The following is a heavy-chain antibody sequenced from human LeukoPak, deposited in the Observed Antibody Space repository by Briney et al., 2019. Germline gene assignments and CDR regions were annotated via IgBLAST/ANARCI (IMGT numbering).Heavy chain of an antibody. Sequence: GGSLRLSCAASGFTFSSYSMNWVRQAPGKGLEWVSYISSSSSTIYYADSVKGRFTIPRDNAKNSLYLQMNSLRAEDTAVYYCASFGAEDAFDIWGQGTMVTVSS. J-gene: IGHJ3*02. V-gene: IGHV3-48*01. CDR1: GFTFSSYS. CDR3: ASFGAEDAFDI. D-gene: IGHD3-16*01. CDR2: ISSSSSTI.